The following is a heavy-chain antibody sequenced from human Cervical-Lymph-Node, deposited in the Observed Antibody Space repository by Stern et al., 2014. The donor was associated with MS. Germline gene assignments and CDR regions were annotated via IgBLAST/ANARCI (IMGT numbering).Heavy chain of an antibody. CDR2: ISAYNGNT. CDR3: ARDLRNDYVWGSYRLPLDY. J-gene: IGHJ4*02. CDR1: GYTFTSYG. D-gene: IGHD3-16*02. Sequence: VQLVESGAEVKKPGASVKVSCKASGYTFTSYGISWVRQAPGQGLEGMGWISAYNGNTNYAQKLQGRVTMTTDTSTSTAYMELRSLRSDDTAVYYCARDLRNDYVWGSYRLPLDYWGQGTLVTVSS. V-gene: IGHV1-18*01.